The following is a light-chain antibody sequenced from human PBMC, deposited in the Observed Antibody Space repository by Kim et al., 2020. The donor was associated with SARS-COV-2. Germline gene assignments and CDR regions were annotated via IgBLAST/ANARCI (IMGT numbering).Light chain of an antibody. CDR3: SSYTRSSTWV. CDR2: DVT. V-gene: IGLV2-14*03. Sequence: GQSITISCTGTSSDVGTYNYVSWYQQHPGKAPKLMIYDVTDRHSGVSNRFSGSKSGNTASLTISGLQAEDEADYYCSSYTRSSTWVFGGGTQLTVL. J-gene: IGLJ3*02. CDR1: SSDVGTYNY.